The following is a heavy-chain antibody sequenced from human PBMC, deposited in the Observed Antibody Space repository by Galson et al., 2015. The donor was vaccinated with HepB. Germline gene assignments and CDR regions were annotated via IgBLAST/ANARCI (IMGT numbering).Heavy chain of an antibody. CDR1: GFTLSSYA. D-gene: IGHD3-16*01. Sequence: SLRLSCAASGFTLSSYAMHWVRQAPGKGLEWVAVISYDGSIKYYADSVKGRFTISRDNSKNTLYLQMNSLRAEDTAVYYCARIMDYWGQGTLVTVSS. J-gene: IGHJ4*02. V-gene: IGHV3-30*04. CDR2: ISYDGSIK. CDR3: ARIMDY.